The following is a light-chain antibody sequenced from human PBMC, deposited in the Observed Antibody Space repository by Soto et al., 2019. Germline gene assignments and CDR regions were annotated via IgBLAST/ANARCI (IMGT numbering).Light chain of an antibody. CDR2: DVD. CDR3: SSYTHSNTLV. V-gene: IGLV2-14*01. CDR1: SSDVGGYNY. J-gene: IGLJ1*01. Sequence: QSVLTQPASVSGSPGQSITISCTGTSSDVGGYNYVSWYQQYPGKAPKLMIYDVDTRPSGVSNRFSGSKSGNTASLTISGLQADDEADYYCSSYTHSNTLVFGSGTKLTVL.